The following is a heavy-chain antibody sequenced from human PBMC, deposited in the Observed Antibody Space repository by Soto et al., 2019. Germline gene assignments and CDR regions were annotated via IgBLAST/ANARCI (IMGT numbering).Heavy chain of an antibody. CDR2: IYYSGST. CDR3: ARVFCGGNCYPNY. J-gene: IGHJ4*02. Sequence: SETLSLTCTVSGGSISSCGYYWSWIRQHPGKGLEWIGYIYYSGSTYYNPSLKSRVTISLDTSKNQFSLKLSSVTAADTAVYYCARVFCGGNCYPNYWGQGTLVTVSS. D-gene: IGHD2-21*02. V-gene: IGHV4-31*03. CDR1: GGSISSCGYY.